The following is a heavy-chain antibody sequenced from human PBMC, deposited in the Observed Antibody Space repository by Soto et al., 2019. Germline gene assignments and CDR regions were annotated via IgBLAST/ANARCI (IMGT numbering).Heavy chain of an antibody. J-gene: IGHJ3*02. CDR3: AGVAYYAILTGYSTDTLDI. CDR2: IYTDNNT. CDR1: GFTVSSNY. Sequence: EVQVVESGGGLVQPGGSLRLSCAASGFTVSSNYMSWVRQAPGKGLEWVSVIYTDNNTYYADSVKGRFTISRDNSKNTLYLQMNSPRAEDTAVYYCAGVAYYAILTGYSTDTLDIWGQGTMVTVSS. D-gene: IGHD3-9*01. V-gene: IGHV3-66*01.